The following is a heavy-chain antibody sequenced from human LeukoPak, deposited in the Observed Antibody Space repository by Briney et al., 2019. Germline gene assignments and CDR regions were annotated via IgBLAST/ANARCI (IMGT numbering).Heavy chain of an antibody. CDR3: ARGASVVAGNDNAFDI. D-gene: IGHD6-19*01. CDR2: ISTSSSYI. V-gene: IGHV3-21*01. J-gene: IGHJ3*02. Sequence: GGSLRLSCAASGFSFENYNMNWVRQAPGKGLEWVSSISTSSSYIYYADSVKGRFTISRDNARNSLYLQMNSLRAEDTAVYYCARGASVVAGNDNAFDIWGQGTMVTVSS. CDR1: GFSFENYN.